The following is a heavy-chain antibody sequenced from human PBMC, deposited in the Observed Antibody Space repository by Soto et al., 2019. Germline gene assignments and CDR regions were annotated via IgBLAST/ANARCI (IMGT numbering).Heavy chain of an antibody. CDR3: ARPEGGYGSGYSWFDP. D-gene: IGHD5-12*01. CDR1: GRSISEINSY. J-gene: IGHJ5*02. CDR2: IHHTGST. V-gene: IGHV4-39*01. Sequence: LSLTCSVSGRSISEINSYWGWIRQTPGEGLEWIGTIHHTGSTYYNPSLKSRVIISLDTSKNQFSLKLSSVTAADTALYYCARPEGGYGSGYSWFDPWGQGTRVTVSS.